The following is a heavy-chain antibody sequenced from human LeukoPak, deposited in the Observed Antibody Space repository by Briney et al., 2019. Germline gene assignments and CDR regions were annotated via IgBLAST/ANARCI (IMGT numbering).Heavy chain of an antibody. J-gene: IGHJ6*03. CDR3: ARSTNYYYYSMDV. CDR2: IIPIFGTA. Sequence: SVKVSCKVSGGTFSSYAISWVRQAPGQGLEWMGGIIPIFGTANYAQKFQGRVTITTDESTSTAYMELSSLRSEDTAVYYCARSTNYYYYSMDVWGKGTTVTVYS. CDR1: GGTFSSYA. V-gene: IGHV1-69*05.